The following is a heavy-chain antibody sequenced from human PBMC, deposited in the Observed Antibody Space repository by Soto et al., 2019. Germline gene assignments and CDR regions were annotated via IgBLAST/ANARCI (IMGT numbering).Heavy chain of an antibody. CDR2: ISYDGSNK. D-gene: IGHD6-13*01. V-gene: IGHV3-30-3*01. CDR3: ARERWYGDYYYGMDV. Sequence: GGSLSLSCAASGFTFSSYAMHWVRQAPGKGLEWVAVISYDGSNKYYADSVKGRFTISRDNSKNTLYLQMNSLRAEDTAVYYCARERWYGDYYYGMDVWGQGTTVTVSS. J-gene: IGHJ6*02. CDR1: GFTFSSYA.